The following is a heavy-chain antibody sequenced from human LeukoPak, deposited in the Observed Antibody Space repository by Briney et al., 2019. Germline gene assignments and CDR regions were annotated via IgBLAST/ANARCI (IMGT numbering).Heavy chain of an antibody. D-gene: IGHD2-2*01. Sequence: GGSLRLSCAASGFTFSSYSMNWVRQAPGKGLEWVSSISSSSSYIYYADSVKGRFTISRDNAKNSLYLQMNSLRGDDTAVYYCARVGEGYCSGTDCQRGSRGQGTLVAVSS. CDR2: ISSSSSYI. V-gene: IGHV3-21*01. J-gene: IGHJ4*02. CDR3: ARVGEGYCSGTDCQRGS. CDR1: GFTFSSYS.